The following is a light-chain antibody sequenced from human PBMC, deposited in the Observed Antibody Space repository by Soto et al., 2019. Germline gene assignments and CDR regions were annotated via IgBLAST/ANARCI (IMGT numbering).Light chain of an antibody. V-gene: IGKV1-39*01. J-gene: IGKJ4*01. CDR3: QQGYTMTLT. CDR2: VVS. CDR1: QSIGSY. Sequence: IQMTQSPSSLSASVGDRVTITCRASQSIGSYLNWYQKKPGKDPKLLIYVVSSLQSGVPSRFSGGGSETDFNLTISSLQTEDLATYYCQQGYTMTLTFGGGTKVDIK.